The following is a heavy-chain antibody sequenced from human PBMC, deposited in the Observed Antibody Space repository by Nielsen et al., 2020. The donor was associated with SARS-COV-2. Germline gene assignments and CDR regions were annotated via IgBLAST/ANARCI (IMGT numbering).Heavy chain of an antibody. CDR3: ARARYGDYEDY. V-gene: IGHV4-31*03. CDR2: TSYDGNT. D-gene: IGHD4-17*01. CDR1: GDSITSGGSH. J-gene: IGHJ4*02. Sequence: SETLSLTCTVSGDSITSGGSHWSWIRHHPSRGLEWLGFTSYDGNTYSNPSLESRLIISVDTSENQFSLRLNSVTAADTAVYYCARARYGDYEDYWGQGTLVTVSS.